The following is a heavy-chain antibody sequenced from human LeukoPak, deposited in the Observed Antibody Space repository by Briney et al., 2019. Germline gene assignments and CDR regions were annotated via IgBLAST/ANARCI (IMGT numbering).Heavy chain of an antibody. J-gene: IGHJ5*02. CDR2: IYYTGTT. Sequence: PSETLSLACTVSGGSISTSNNYWVWIRQPPGKGLEWIGSIYYTGTTYYNPSLKSRVAVSVDTSNNQFSLKVTSVTAADTAIYYCARSSAADGPTHNWFGPWGRGTLVTVSS. CDR3: ARSSAADGPTHNWFGP. D-gene: IGHD6-13*01. CDR1: GGSISTSNNY. V-gene: IGHV4-39*01.